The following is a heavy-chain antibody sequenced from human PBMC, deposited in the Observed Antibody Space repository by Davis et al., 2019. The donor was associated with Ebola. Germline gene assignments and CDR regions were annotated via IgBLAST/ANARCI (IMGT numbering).Heavy chain of an antibody. J-gene: IGHJ4*02. CDR3: VRASSGSYYSVFDN. Sequence: GESLKISCITSGFTFTANSMNWVRQAPGKGLEWMSYISSSGGTTYYADFVQGRFTISRDNAKKSLYLQMNSLRDEDTAVYYCVRASSGSYYSVFDNWGQGSLVTVTS. CDR1: GFTFTANS. V-gene: IGHV3-48*02. CDR2: ISSSGGTT. D-gene: IGHD1-26*01.